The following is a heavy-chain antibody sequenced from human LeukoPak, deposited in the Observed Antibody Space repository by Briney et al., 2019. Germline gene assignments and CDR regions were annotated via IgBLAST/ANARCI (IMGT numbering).Heavy chain of an antibody. Sequence: GGSLRLSCAASGFTFSSYGINWVRQAPGKGLEWVSSIVGTGRTTDYADSVKGRFTTSRDNSKNAAYLQLDSLRADDTAVYYCAKINSITLVRGANILLNNWGQGTLVTVSS. CDR3: AKINSITLVRGANILLNN. J-gene: IGHJ4*02. D-gene: IGHD3-10*01. CDR1: GFTFSSYG. CDR2: IVGTGRTT. V-gene: IGHV3-23*01.